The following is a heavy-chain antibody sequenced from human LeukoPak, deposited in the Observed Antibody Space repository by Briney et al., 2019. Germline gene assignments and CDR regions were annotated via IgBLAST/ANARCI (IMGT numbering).Heavy chain of an antibody. J-gene: IGHJ4*02. CDR3: ARDKGSFGGVIAFDY. CDR1: GSTFSSYS. D-gene: IGHD3-16*02. CDR2: ISSSSSYI. V-gene: IGHV3-21*01. Sequence: GGSLRLSCAASGSTFSSYSMNWVRQAPGKGLEWVSSISSSSSYIYYADSVKGRFTISRDNAKNSLYLQMNSLRAEDTAVYYCARDKGSFGGVIAFDYWGQGTLVTVSS.